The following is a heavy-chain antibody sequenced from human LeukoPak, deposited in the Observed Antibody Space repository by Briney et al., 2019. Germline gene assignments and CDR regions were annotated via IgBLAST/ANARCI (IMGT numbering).Heavy chain of an antibody. V-gene: IGHV4-59*08. J-gene: IGHJ4*02. CDR2: IYYSGST. CDR3: ARRRGYCGNDCYNFDY. CDR1: GGSISSYY. D-gene: IGHD2-21*01. Sequence: KPSETLSLTCTVSGGSISSYYWSWIRQPPGKGLEWIGYIYYSGSTYYNPSLKSRDTISVDTSKNQFSLKLSSVTAADTAVFYCARRRGYCGNDCYNFDYWGQGTLVTVSS.